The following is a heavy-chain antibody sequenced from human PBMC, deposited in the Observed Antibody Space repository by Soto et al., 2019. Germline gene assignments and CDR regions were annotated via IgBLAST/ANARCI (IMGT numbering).Heavy chain of an antibody. V-gene: IGHV4-30-2*01. Sequence: PSETLSLTCAVSGGSISSGGYSWSWIRQPPGKSLEWIGYMYHSGSTYYNPSLKSRVTISIDRSKNQFSLKLSSVTAADMAFYYCARYTGYSYGQAVFDYWGQGTLVTVSS. CDR1: GGSISSGGYS. CDR3: ARYTGYSYGQAVFDY. J-gene: IGHJ4*02. CDR2: MYHSGST. D-gene: IGHD5-18*01.